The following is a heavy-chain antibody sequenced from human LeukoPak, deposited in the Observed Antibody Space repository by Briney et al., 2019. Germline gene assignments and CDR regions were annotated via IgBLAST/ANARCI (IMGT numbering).Heavy chain of an antibody. CDR3: AREYSSGWYGSYYYYYGMDV. CDR1: GYTFTGYY. V-gene: IGHV1-2*06. D-gene: IGHD6-19*01. Sequence: ASVQVSFKASGYTFTGYYMHWVRQAPGQGLEWMGRMNPNSGGTNYGQKFQGRVTMTRDTSISTAYMELSRLRSEDTAVYYCAREYSSGWYGSYYYYYGMDVWGQGTTVTVSS. CDR2: MNPNSGGT. J-gene: IGHJ6*02.